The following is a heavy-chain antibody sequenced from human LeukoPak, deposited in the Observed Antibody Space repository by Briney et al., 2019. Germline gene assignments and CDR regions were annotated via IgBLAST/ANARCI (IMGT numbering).Heavy chain of an antibody. V-gene: IGHV3-23*01. CDR2: ISGSGGST. CDR3: AKEIVGATVDY. Sequence: LRLSCSATVLTFSSYAMSRVRQAPGKGLKWVSAISGSGGSTYYADSVKGRFTISRDNSKNTLYLQMNSLRAEDTAVYYCAKEIVGATVDYWGQGTLVTVSS. J-gene: IGHJ4*02. D-gene: IGHD1-26*01. CDR1: VLTFSSYA.